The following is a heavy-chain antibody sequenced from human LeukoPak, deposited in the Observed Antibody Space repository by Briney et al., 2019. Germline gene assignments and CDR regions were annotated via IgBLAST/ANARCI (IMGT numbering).Heavy chain of an antibody. J-gene: IGHJ4*02. CDR2: IKQDGSEK. CDR3: ARDFNYGDFDY. V-gene: IGHV3-7*05. D-gene: IGHD4-17*01. Sequence: PGGSLRLSCAASGFAFSSYWMSWVGQAPGKGLEWVANIKQDGSEKYYVDSVKGRFTTSRDNAKNSLYLQMNSLRAEDTAVYYRARDFNYGDFDYWGQGNLVTVSS. CDR1: GFAFSSYW.